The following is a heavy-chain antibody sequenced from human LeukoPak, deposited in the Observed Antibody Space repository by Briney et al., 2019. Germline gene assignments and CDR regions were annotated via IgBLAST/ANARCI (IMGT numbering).Heavy chain of an antibody. CDR3: ARDGRVYGSGSYLSY. J-gene: IGHJ4*02. CDR1: GYTFTGYY. V-gene: IGHV1-2*02. Sequence: ASVKVSCKASGYTFTGYYMHWVRQAPGQGLEWMGWINPNSGGTNYAQKFQGRVTMTRDTSISTAYMELSRLRSDDTAVHYCARDGRVYGSGSYLSYWGQGTLVTVSS. D-gene: IGHD3-10*01. CDR2: INPNSGGT.